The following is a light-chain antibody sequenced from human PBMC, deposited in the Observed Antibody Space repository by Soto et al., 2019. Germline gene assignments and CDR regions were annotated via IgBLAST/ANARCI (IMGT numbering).Light chain of an antibody. J-gene: IGLJ1*01. V-gene: IGLV2-14*03. Sequence: QSVLTQPASVSGSPGQSITISCTGTSSDVGRYNYVSWYQHHPGKAPKLIFYDVSNRPSGVSERFSVSKSGYTASLTISGLQAEDDADYYCNSYTTSITYVFGTGPKVAVL. CDR3: NSYTTSITYV. CDR2: DVS. CDR1: SSDVGRYNY.